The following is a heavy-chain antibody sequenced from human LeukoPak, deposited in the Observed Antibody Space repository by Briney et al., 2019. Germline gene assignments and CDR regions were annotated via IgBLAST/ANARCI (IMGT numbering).Heavy chain of an antibody. J-gene: IGHJ3*02. D-gene: IGHD3-22*01. CDR3: ARDEDSSGYSAFDI. Sequence: ASVKVSCKASGFTFTSSAVQWVRQARGQRLEWIGWIVVGSGNTNYAQKFQERVTITRDMSTSTAYMELSSLRAEDTAVYYCARDEDSSGYSAFDIWGQGTMVTVSS. CDR2: IVVGSGNT. CDR1: GFTFTSSA. V-gene: IGHV1-58*01.